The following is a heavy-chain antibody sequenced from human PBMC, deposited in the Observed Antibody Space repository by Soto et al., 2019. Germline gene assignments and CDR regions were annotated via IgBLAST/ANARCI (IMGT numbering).Heavy chain of an antibody. CDR1: GFTFSTYA. CDR2: ISDAATST. Sequence: GGSLRLSCAASGFTFSTYAMSWVRQAPGKGLEWVSAISDAATSTYYADSVKGRFTISRDNSKNTLYLQMNSLRDEDTAVYYCAKESSSSFEYWSQGTLVTVSS. V-gene: IGHV3-23*01. CDR3: AKESSSSFEY. D-gene: IGHD6-6*01. J-gene: IGHJ4*01.